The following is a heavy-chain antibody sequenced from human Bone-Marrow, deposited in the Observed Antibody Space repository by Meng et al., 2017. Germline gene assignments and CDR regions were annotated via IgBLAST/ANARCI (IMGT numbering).Heavy chain of an antibody. J-gene: IGHJ6*02. V-gene: IGHV7-4-1*02. Sequence: ASVKVSCKASGGTFSSYAISWVRQAPGQGLEWMGWINTNTGNPTYAQGFTGRFVFSLDTSVSTAYLQISSLKAEDTAVYYCARVTYDFWSDRRGYYYYGMDVWGQGTTVTVSS. CDR1: GGTFSSYA. D-gene: IGHD3-3*01. CDR2: INTNTGNP. CDR3: ARVTYDFWSDRRGYYYYGMDV.